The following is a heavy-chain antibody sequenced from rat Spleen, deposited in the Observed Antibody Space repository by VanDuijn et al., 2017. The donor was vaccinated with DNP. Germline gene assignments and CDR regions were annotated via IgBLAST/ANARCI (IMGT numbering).Heavy chain of an antibody. CDR3: ARHRTIMPYYYAMDA. Sequence: EVQLVESGGGLVQPGRSMKLSCAASGFTFSNYHMAWVRQAPTKGLEWVASISTGGDNTHYRDSVKGRFIIYRHNAKNTLYLQMDSLRSEDTATYYCARHRTIMPYYYAMDAWGQGASVTVSS. D-gene: IGHD1-12*01. J-gene: IGHJ4*01. V-gene: IGHV5-25*01. CDR2: ISTGGDNT. CDR1: GFTFSNYH.